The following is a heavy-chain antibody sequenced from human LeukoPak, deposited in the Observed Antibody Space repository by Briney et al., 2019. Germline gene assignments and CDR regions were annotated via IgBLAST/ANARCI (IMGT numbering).Heavy chain of an antibody. CDR1: GFTFSSYA. D-gene: IGHD2-2*01. V-gene: IGHV3-23*01. Sequence: GGSLRLSCAASGFTFSSYAMSWVRQAPGKGLEWVSAISGSGGSTYYADSVKGRFTISRDNSKNTLYLQMNSLRAEDTAVYYCAKDDTRGGYCSSTSCIPYFDYWGQGTLVTVSS. CDR2: ISGSGGST. J-gene: IGHJ4*02. CDR3: AKDDTRGGYCSSTSCIPYFDY.